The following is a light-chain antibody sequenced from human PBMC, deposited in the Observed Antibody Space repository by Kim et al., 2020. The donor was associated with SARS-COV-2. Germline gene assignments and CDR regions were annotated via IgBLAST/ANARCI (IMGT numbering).Light chain of an antibody. CDR2: VAS. CDR1: RSRIRRNRNSY. J-gene: IGKJ3*01. Sequence: RTSRSRIRRNRNSYLDWYHQKPGQAPKLLIYVASSREAGVPSRFSGSGSETDFTLNISSVEAEDFAVYYCKQAQHTPCTFGRGTKVDIK. V-gene: IGKV2-28*01. CDR3: KQAQHTPCT.